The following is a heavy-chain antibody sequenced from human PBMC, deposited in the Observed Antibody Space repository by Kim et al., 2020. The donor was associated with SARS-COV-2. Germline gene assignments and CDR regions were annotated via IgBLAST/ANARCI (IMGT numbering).Heavy chain of an antibody. CDR1: GFTVSSNY. CDR3: ARAHHDANGYYYYGMDV. V-gene: IGHV3-66*02. CDR2: IYSGGST. D-gene: IGHD1-1*01. Sequence: GGSLRLSCAASGFTVSSNYMSWVRQAPGKGLEWVSVIYSGGSTYYADSVKGRFTISRDNSKNTLYLQMNSLRAEDTAVYYCARAHHDANGYYYYGMDVWGQGTTVTVSS. J-gene: IGHJ6*02.